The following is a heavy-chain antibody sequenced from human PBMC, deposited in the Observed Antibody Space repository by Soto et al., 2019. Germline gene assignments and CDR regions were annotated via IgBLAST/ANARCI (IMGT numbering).Heavy chain of an antibody. V-gene: IGHV1-69*12. CDR3: ARDRGPSSGYYPYWFDP. CDR2: IIPIFGTA. Sequence: QVQLVQSGAEVKKPGSSVKVSCKASGGTFSSYAITWVRQAPGQGLEWMGGIIPIFGTANYAQKFQGRVTINAGXSXSXXYMELSSLRSEDTAVYYCARDRGPSSGYYPYWFDPWGQGTLVTVSS. CDR1: GGTFSSYA. D-gene: IGHD3-22*01. J-gene: IGHJ5*02.